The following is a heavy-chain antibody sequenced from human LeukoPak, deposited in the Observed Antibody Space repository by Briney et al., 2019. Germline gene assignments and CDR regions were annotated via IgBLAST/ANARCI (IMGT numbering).Heavy chain of an antibody. V-gene: IGHV5-51*01. Sequence: GEPLQISCKVSGYSFTSYWIGWLRQLPGKGLEWMGIIYPGDSDTRYSPSFQGQVTISADKSVSTAYLQWSSLKASDTAMYYCARLAGRGYCSGGSCYKFWFDPWGQGTLVTVSS. J-gene: IGHJ5*02. CDR2: IYPGDSDT. CDR3: ARLAGRGYCSGGSCYKFWFDP. CDR1: GYSFTSYW. D-gene: IGHD2-15*01.